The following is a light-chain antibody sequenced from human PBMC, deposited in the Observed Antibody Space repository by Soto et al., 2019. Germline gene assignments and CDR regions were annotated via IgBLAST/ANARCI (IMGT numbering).Light chain of an antibody. CDR2: DAS. CDR3: QQRYSWPIT. V-gene: IGKV3-11*01. CDR1: QSVGSN. Sequence: ETVLTQSPATLSLSPGERATLSCRASQSVGSNLAWFRQKPGQAPRLLIYDASNRATGIPARFSGSGSGTDFTVTISSLEPEDFAVYYGQQRYSWPITFGQGTRLEIK. J-gene: IGKJ5*01.